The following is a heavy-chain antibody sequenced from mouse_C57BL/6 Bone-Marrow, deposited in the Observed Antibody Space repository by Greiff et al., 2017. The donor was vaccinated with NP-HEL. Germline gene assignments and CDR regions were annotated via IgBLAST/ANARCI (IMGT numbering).Heavy chain of an antibody. Sequence: QVQLKQSGAELVRPGASVKLSCKASGYTFTDYYINWVKQRPGQGLEWIARIYPGSGNTYYNEKFKGKATLTAEKSSSTAYMQLSSLTSEDSAVYFCARSLWLLPYYYAMDYWGQGTSVTVSS. CDR1: GYTFTDYY. D-gene: IGHD2-3*01. V-gene: IGHV1-76*01. J-gene: IGHJ4*01. CDR2: IYPGSGNT. CDR3: ARSLWLLPYYYAMDY.